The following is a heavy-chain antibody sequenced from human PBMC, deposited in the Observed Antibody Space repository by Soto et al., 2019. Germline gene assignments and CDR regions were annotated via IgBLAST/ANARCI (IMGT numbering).Heavy chain of an antibody. Sequence: GASVKVSCKASGYTFTSYYMHWLRQAPGQGLEWMGIINPSGGSTSYAQKFQGRVTMTRDTSTSTVYMELSSLRSEDTAVYYCARDQYGDDYGDYGGWYWGQGTLVTVSS. CDR1: GYTFTSYY. J-gene: IGHJ4*02. V-gene: IGHV1-46*03. CDR3: ARDQYGDDYGDYGGWY. D-gene: IGHD4-17*01. CDR2: INPSGGST.